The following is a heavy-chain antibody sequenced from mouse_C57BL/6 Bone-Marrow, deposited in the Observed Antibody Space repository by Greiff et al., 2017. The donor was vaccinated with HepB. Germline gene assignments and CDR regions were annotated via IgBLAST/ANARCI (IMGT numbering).Heavy chain of an antibody. CDR2: ISSGSSTI. CDR3: ARDDDWFAY. V-gene: IGHV5-17*01. Sequence: DVQLQESGGGLVKPGGSLKLSCAASGFTFSDYGMHWVRQAPEKGLEWVAYISSGSSTIYYADTVKGRFTISRDNAKNTLFLQMTSLRSEDTAMYYCARDDDWFAYWGQGTLVTVSA. CDR1: GFTFSDYG. J-gene: IGHJ3*01.